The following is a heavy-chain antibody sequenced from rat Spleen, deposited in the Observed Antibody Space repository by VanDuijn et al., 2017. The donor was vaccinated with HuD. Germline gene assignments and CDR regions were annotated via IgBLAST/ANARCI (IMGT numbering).Heavy chain of an antibody. Sequence: EVQLQESGPGLVKPSQSLSLTCSVTFYSITSSYKWTWIRKFPGNKLEWMGYIDNAGNTNYNPSLKSRISITRDTSKNQFFLQVNSVTTEDTATYYCARDNNYKAYWGQGVMVTVSS. J-gene: IGHJ2*01. CDR1: FYSITSSYK. V-gene: IGHV3-3*01. CDR3: ARDNNYKAY. D-gene: IGHD1-10*01. CDR2: IDNAGNT.